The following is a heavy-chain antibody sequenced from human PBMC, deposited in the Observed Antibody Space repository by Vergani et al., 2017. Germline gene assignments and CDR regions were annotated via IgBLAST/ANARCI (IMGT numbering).Heavy chain of an antibody. Sequence: EVQLLESGGGLVQPGGSLRLSCAASGFTFSSYAMSWVRQAPGKGLEWVSAISGSGVSTYYADSVKGRFTISRDKSKNTLYLQMNSLRAEDTAVYYCATKDAPEVVPAALFIWGQGTMGTVCS. J-gene: IGHJ3*02. CDR2: ISGSGVST. CDR1: GFTFSSYA. CDR3: ATKDAPEVVPAALFI. V-gene: IGHV3-23*01. D-gene: IGHD2-2*01.